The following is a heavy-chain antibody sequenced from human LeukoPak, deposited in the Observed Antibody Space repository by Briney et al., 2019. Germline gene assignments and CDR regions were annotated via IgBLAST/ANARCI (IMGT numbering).Heavy chain of an antibody. J-gene: IGHJ6*03. D-gene: IGHD6-13*01. CDR1: GFTVSSNY. Sequence: PGGSLRLSCAASGFTVSSNYMSWVRQAPGKGLEGVSVIYSGGSTYYADSVKGRFTISRDNSKNTLYLQMNSLRAEDTAVYYCARVQQLVYYYYYYYMDVWGKGTTVTASS. V-gene: IGHV3-66*02. CDR2: IYSGGST. CDR3: ARVQQLVYYYYYYYMDV.